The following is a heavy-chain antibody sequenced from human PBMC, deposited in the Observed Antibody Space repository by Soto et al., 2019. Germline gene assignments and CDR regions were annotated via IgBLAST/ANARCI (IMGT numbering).Heavy chain of an antibody. CDR1: GFTFSSYD. Sequence: RGYLRLSCAASGFTFSSYDMHWVRQATGKGLEWVSAIGTAGDTYYPGSVKGRFTISRENAKNSLYLQMNSLRAEDTAVYYCARCYSGWYPGDAFDIWGQGTMVT. J-gene: IGHJ3*02. CDR2: IGTAGDT. CDR3: ARCYSGWYPGDAFDI. V-gene: IGHV3-13*01. D-gene: IGHD6-19*01.